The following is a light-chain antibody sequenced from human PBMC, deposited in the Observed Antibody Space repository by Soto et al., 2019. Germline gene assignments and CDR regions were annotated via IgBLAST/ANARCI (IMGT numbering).Light chain of an antibody. CDR2: DAS. V-gene: IGKV3D-11*01. CDR3: QQRSNWP. CDR1: QGVSSY. J-gene: IGKJ3*01. Sequence: EIVLTQSPATLSLSPGERATLSCRASQGVSSYLAGYQQKPGQAPRLLIYDASNRATGIPARFSGSGPGTDFTLTISSLEPEDFAVYYCQQRSNWPFGPGTKVDIK.